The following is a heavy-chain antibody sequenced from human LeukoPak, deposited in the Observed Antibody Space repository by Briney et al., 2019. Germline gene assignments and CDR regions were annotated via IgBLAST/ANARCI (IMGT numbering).Heavy chain of an antibody. J-gene: IGHJ5*02. CDR2: ISYDGSNK. D-gene: IGHD3-3*01. V-gene: IGHV3-30-3*01. Sequence: GGSLRLSCAASGFTFGSYAMHWVRQAPGKGLEWVAVISYDGSNKYYADSVKGRFTISRDNSKNTLYLQMNSLRAEDTAVYYCASRWSGTPREGYWFDPWGQGTLVTVSS. CDR1: GFTFGSYA. CDR3: ASRWSGTPREGYWFDP.